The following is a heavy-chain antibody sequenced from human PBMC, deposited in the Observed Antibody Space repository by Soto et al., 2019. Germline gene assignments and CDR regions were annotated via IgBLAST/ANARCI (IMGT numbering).Heavy chain of an antibody. J-gene: IGHJ6*02. CDR2: MNPNSGNT. CDR1: GYTFTSYV. D-gene: IGHD2-15*01. Sequence: ASVKVSCKASGYTFTSYVISWVRQATGQGLEWMGWMNPNSGNTGYAQKFQGRVTMTRNTSISTAYMELSSLRSEDTAVYYCARAFEDVVVVAARPYYYYGMDVWGQGTTVTVSS. CDR3: ARAFEDVVVVAARPYYYYGMDV. V-gene: IGHV1-8*01.